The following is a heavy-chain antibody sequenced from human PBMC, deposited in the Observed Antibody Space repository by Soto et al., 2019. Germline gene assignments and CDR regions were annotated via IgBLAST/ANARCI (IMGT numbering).Heavy chain of an antibody. Sequence: XLSLTCTVSGVSVSRCGYYWSWILHHPGKGLEWIGYIYYSGSTYYNPSLKSRVTISVDTSKNQFSLKLSSVTAADTAVYYCARDAGIAAAGTGYYYYGMDVRGQGTTVTVSS. CDR1: GVSVSRCGYY. CDR2: IYYSGST. J-gene: IGHJ6*02. CDR3: ARDAGIAAAGTGYYYYGMDV. D-gene: IGHD6-13*01. V-gene: IGHV4-31*03.